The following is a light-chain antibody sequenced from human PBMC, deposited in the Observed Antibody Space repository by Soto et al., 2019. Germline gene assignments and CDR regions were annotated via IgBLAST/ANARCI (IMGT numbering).Light chain of an antibody. CDR3: LQDYNYPRT. CDR2: AAS. Sequence: AIQMTQSPSSLSASVGDRVTITCRASQGIRNDLGWYQQKPGKAPKLLIYAASSLQSGVPSRFSGSGSGTDFTITISSMQTEDFATYYCLQDYNYPRTLGQGTKVDSK. V-gene: IGKV1-6*01. CDR1: QGIRND. J-gene: IGKJ1*01.